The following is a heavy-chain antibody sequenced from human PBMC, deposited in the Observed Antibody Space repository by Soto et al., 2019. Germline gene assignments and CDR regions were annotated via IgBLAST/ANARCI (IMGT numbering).Heavy chain of an antibody. V-gene: IGHV3-74*01. CDR3: TRDWYQLLINFQTDPFHV. Sequence: GGSLRLSCAASGFSLSIYWMHWVRQAPGKGPVWVSRINSDGKYTNYADSVKGRFTISRDNAKNTVYLQMNSLRAEDTAVYYCTRDWYQLLINFQTDPFHVWGQGTMVTVSS. J-gene: IGHJ3*01. CDR1: GFSLSIYW. CDR2: INSDGKYT. D-gene: IGHD2-2*01.